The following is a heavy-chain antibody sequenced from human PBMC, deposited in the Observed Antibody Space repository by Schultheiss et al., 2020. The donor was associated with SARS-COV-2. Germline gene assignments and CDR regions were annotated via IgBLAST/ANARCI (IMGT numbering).Heavy chain of an antibody. V-gene: IGHV4-39*02. CDR1: GGSISSSSDF. CDR2: INYVGTT. J-gene: IGHJ4*02. CDR3: ARVRSGYVDY. Sequence: SETLSLTCTVSGGSISSSSDFWGWIRQPPGKGLEWIGSINYVGTTYYNPSLNSRVTISVDTSKNHFSLKLNSVTAADTAFYYCARVRSGYVDYWGQGTLVTVSS. D-gene: IGHD1-26*01.